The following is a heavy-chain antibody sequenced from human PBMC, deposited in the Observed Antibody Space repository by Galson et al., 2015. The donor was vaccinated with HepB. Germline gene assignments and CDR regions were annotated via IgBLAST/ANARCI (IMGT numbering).Heavy chain of an antibody. V-gene: IGHV3-23*01. D-gene: IGHD6-13*01. CDR1: GFTFSNYA. CDR3: AKVGSSNSWYGYFYGMDV. CDR2: ISGSGGST. Sequence: SLRLSCAASGFTFSNYAMSWVRPASGKGLEWVSAISGSGGSTNYADSVKGRFTISRDNSKNTLYLQMNSRRAEDTAVYYCAKVGSSNSWYGYFYGMDVWGQGTTVTVSS. J-gene: IGHJ6*02.